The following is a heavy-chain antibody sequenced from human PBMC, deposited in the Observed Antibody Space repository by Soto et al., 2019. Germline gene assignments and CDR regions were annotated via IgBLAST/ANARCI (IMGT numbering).Heavy chain of an antibody. Sequence: RGGSLRLSCTASGITFSNYAMSWVRQAPRKGLEWVSSISTSGGRPYYADSVKGRFTISRDNSKNTLYPQMNSLRVEDTAVYYCAKDPDRYDYVWGTYRYIDHWGQGTLVTVSS. CDR3: AKDPDRYDYVWGTYRYIDH. D-gene: IGHD3-16*02. V-gene: IGHV3-23*01. CDR2: ISTSGGRP. J-gene: IGHJ4*02. CDR1: GITFSNYA.